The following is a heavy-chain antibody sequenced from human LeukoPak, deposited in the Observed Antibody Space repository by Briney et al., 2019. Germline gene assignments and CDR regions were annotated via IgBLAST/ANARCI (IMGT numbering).Heavy chain of an antibody. D-gene: IGHD6-19*01. J-gene: IGHJ4*02. CDR2: IYYSGST. V-gene: IGHV4-59*11. Sequence: SETLSLTCTVSGGSISSHYWSWIRQPPGKGLEWIGYIYYSGSTNYNPSLKSRVTISVDTSKNQFSLKLSSVTAADTAVYYCARGGSGWYNYFDYWGQGTLVTVSS. CDR3: ARGGSGWYNYFDY. CDR1: GGSISSHY.